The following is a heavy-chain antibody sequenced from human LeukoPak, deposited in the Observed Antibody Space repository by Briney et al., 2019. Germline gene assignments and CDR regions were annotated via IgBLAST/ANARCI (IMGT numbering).Heavy chain of an antibody. CDR3: AKGIPYGIVVVPAATD. D-gene: IGHD2-2*01. CDR2: ISGSGGST. Sequence: GGSLRLSCAASGFTFGSYAMSWVRQAPGKGLEWVSAISGSGGSTYYADSVKGRFTISRDNSKNTLYLQMNSLRAEDTAVYYCAKGIPYGIVVVPAATDWSQGTLVTVSS. CDR1: GFTFGSYA. J-gene: IGHJ4*02. V-gene: IGHV3-23*01.